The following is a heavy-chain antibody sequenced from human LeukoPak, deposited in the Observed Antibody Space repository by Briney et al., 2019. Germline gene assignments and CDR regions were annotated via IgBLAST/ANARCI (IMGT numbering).Heavy chain of an antibody. D-gene: IGHD3-22*01. CDR1: GFTFDDYA. Sequence: GGSLRLSCTASGFTFDDYAMHWVRQAPGKGLEWVSGISWNSGRIGYADSVKGRFTISRDNAKNSLYLQMNSLRADDTALYYCAKPDDRGGYYYVRNAFDIWGQGTMVTVSS. J-gene: IGHJ3*02. V-gene: IGHV3-9*01. CDR2: ISWNSGRI. CDR3: AKPDDRGGYYYVRNAFDI.